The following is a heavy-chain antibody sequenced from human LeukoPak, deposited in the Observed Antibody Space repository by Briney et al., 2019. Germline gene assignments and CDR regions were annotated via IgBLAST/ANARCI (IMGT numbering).Heavy chain of an antibody. CDR3: TTGVVGAIPAEYFQH. Sequence: GFLRLSCAASGFTFSNAWMSWVRQAPGKGLEWVGRIKSKTDGGTTDYAAPVKGRFTISRDDSKNTLYLQMNSLKTEDTAVYYCTTGVVGAIPAEYFQHWGQGTLVTVSS. J-gene: IGHJ1*01. V-gene: IGHV3-15*01. CDR1: GFTFSNAW. CDR2: IKSKTDGGTT. D-gene: IGHD1-26*01.